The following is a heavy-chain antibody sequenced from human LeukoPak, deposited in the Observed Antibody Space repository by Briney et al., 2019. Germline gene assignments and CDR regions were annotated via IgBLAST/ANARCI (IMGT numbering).Heavy chain of an antibody. Sequence: SETLSLTCTVSGGSISSSSYYWGWIRQPPGKGLGRIGSIYYSGSTYYNPSLKSRVTISVDTSKNQFSLKLSSVTAADTAVYYCAREPRSLGKNYYYYYMDVWGKGTTVTVSS. J-gene: IGHJ6*03. D-gene: IGHD2/OR15-2a*01. CDR1: GGSISSSSYY. CDR2: IYYSGST. CDR3: AREPRSLGKNYYYYYMDV. V-gene: IGHV4-39*07.